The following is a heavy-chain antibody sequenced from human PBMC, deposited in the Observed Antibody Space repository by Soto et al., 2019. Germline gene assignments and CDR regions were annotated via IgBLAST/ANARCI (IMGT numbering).Heavy chain of an antibody. V-gene: IGHV1-18*04. J-gene: IGHJ6*02. Sequence: ASVKVSCKASGYTFTSYGISWVRQAPGQGLEWMGWIGAYNGNTNYAQKLQGRVTMTTDTSTSTAYMELRSLRSDDTAVYYCARDRVVVPAAIFYYYYGMDVWGQGTTATVPS. CDR3: ARDRVVVPAAIFYYYYGMDV. D-gene: IGHD2-2*01. CDR2: IGAYNGNT. CDR1: GYTFTSYG.